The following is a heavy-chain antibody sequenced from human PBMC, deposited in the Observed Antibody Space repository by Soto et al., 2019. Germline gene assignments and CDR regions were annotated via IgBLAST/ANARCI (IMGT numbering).Heavy chain of an antibody. CDR2: IIPIFGTT. V-gene: IGHV1-69*12. D-gene: IGHD4-17*01. J-gene: IGHJ4*02. CDR3: ATTNSFNDHGDDRFDY. CDR1: VGTFNNYT. Sequence: QVHLVQSGAEVKKPGSSVKVSCKAFVGTFNNYTFNWVRQAPGQGLEWMGGIIPIFGTTYCAQKFQGRVTIAADESTSTAYLDRSRVKSEATAVYYCATTNSFNDHGDDRFDYWGQGTLVTVSS.